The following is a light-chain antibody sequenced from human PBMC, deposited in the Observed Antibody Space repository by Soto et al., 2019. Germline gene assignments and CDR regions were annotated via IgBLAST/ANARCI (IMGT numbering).Light chain of an antibody. CDR1: QSISRY. CDR2: AAS. V-gene: IGKV1-39*01. Sequence: DIQMTQSPSSLSASVGDRVTITCRASQSISRYLNWYQQIPGKAHKLLIYAASTLQSGVPSRFSGSGSGTDFTLTISSLQPEDFATYYCQQSYEIPLTFGEGTKVEIK. J-gene: IGKJ4*01. CDR3: QQSYEIPLT.